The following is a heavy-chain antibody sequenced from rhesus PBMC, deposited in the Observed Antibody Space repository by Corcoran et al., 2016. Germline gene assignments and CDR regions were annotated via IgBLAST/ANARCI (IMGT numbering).Heavy chain of an antibody. CDR2: IIPLVGIT. CDR3: AREGNTGAFDF. Sequence: QVQLVQSGAEVKKPGASVKVSCKASGFAFGSYAINWVRQAPGQGLEWMGVIIPLVGITNYAAKYQGRVTITAATSTSAAYMELSSLRSEDTAVYYCAREGNTGAFDFWGQGLRVTVSS. J-gene: IGHJ3*01. V-gene: IGHV1-198*02. CDR1: GFAFGSYA. D-gene: IGHD4-23*01.